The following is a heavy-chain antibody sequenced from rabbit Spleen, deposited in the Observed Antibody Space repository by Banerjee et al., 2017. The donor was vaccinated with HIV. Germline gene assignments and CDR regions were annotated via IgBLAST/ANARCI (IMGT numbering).Heavy chain of an antibody. D-gene: IGHD4-1*01. V-gene: IGHV1S40*01. CDR3: ARDLDSSGWNLDL. Sequence: QSLEESGGGLVKPGGTLTLTCKASGFSLFNYWMCWVRQAPGKGLEWIGCIAIGSGSTYYASWAKGRFTISKTSSTTVTLQMTSLTAADTAIYFCARDLDSSGWNLDLWGQGTLVTVS. CDR2: IAIGSGST. J-gene: IGHJ4*01. CDR1: GFSLFNYW.